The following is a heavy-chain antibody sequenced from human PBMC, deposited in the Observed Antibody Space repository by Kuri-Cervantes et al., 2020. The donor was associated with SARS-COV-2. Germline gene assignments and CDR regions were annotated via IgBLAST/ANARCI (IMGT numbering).Heavy chain of an antibody. CDR2: INHSGST. CDR1: GSSISSSNW. CDR3: ARESSRDGYNLGGGY. J-gene: IGHJ4*02. D-gene: IGHD5-24*01. V-gene: IGHV4-4*02. Sequence: SETLSLTCAVSGSSISSSNWWSWVRQPPGKGLEWIGEINHSGSTNYNPSLKSRVTISVDTSKNQFSLKLSSVTAADTAVYYCARESSRDGYNLGGGYCGQGTLVTVSS.